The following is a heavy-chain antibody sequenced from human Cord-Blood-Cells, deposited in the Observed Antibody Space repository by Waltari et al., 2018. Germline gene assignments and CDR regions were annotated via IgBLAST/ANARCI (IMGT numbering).Heavy chain of an antibody. J-gene: IGHJ4*02. CDR1: GYTFTSYA. V-gene: IGHV1-3*01. D-gene: IGHD5-12*01. Sequence: QVQLVQSGAEVKKPGASVKVSCKASGYTFTSYAMHWVRQAPGHRLEWMGWINAGNGNTKYSQKFQGRVTITRDTSASTAYMELSSLRSEDTAVYYCARADVVATIMGGYWGQGTLVTVSS. CDR3: ARADVVATIMGGY. CDR2: INAGNGNT.